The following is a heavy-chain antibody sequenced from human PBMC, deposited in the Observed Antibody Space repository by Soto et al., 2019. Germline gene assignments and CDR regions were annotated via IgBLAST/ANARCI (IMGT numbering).Heavy chain of an antibody. D-gene: IGHD3-10*01. CDR2: IYWDDDK. V-gene: IGHV2-5*02. J-gene: IGHJ4*02. Sequence: QITLKESGPTLVKPTQTLTLTCTFSGFSLSTSGANVGWIRQPPGRALEWLALIYWDDDKRYSPSLKSRLTITTDTSKNQVVLTLTNLDPVDTATYYCAHGTYYYGSGSSYNAPFDYWGQGTLVTVSS. CDR3: AHGTYYYGSGSSYNAPFDY. CDR1: GFSLSTSGAN.